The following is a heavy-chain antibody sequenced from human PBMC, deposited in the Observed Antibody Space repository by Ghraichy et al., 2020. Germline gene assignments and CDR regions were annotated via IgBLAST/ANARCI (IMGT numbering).Heavy chain of an antibody. CDR2: ISASGGST. Sequence: GGSLRLSCAASGFTFSSYATNWVRQAPGMRLEWVSTISASGGSTYYADSVKGRFTISRDTSKNTLYLQMNSLRAEDTALYYCAKDRLGSYIGGWPHFDFWGQGTLVTVSS. V-gene: IGHV3-23*01. CDR3: AKDRLGSYIGGWPHFDF. J-gene: IGHJ4*02. D-gene: IGHD6-19*01. CDR1: GFTFSSYA.